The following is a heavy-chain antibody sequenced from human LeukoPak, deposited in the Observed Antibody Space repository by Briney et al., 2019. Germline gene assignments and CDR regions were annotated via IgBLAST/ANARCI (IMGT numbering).Heavy chain of an antibody. D-gene: IGHD2-2*01. CDR1: GYSFTSYW. CDR2: IYSVVFDI. Sequence: GVSLQFYCKVSGYSFTSYWIDWVRQMTGKGLEWMGIIYSVVFDIRYSPPFQGQVDISADKSISTAYLQWSSLNASDTAMYYCARHVVYCSSTSRYAGKYYFDYWGQGTLVTVSS. V-gene: IGHV5-51*01. CDR3: ARHVVYCSSTSRYAGKYYFDY. J-gene: IGHJ4*02.